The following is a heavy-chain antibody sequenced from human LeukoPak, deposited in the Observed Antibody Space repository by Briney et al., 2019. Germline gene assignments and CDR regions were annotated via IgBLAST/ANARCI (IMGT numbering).Heavy chain of an antibody. CDR1: GYTFTSYG. V-gene: IGHV1-18*01. CDR2: ISAYNGNT. D-gene: IGHD2-2*01. J-gene: IGHJ5*02. CDR3: ANYQLHGEGNWFDA. Sequence: ASVKVSCKASGYTFTSYGISWVRQAPGQGLEWMGWISAYNGNTNYAQKLQGRVTMTTDTSTSTAYMELRSLRSEDTAVCYCANYQLHGEGNWFDAWGQRTLVTVSS.